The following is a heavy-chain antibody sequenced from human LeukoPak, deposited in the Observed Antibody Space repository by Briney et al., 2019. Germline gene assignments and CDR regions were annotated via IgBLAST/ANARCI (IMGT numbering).Heavy chain of an antibody. CDR3: ASGPGFGC. CDR2: INHSGST. D-gene: IGHD3-10*01. V-gene: IGHV4-34*01. CDR1: GGSFSGYY. J-gene: IGHJ4*02. Sequence: TSETLSLTCAVYGGSFSGYYWSWIRQPPGKGLEWIGEINHSGSTNYNPSLKSRVTISVDTSKNQFSLKLSSVTAADTAVYYCASGPGFGCWGQGTLVTVSS.